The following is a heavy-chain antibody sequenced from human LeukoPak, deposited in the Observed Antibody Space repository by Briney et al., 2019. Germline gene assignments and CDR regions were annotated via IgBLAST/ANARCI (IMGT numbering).Heavy chain of an antibody. J-gene: IGHJ4*02. CDR3: ARYGGSGWVIDN. D-gene: IGHD6-19*01. CDR2: IYQTGAT. V-gene: IGHV4-59*08. Sequence: PSETLSLTCTVSGGSISSYXXTWXXXXXXXXXXWIGYIYQTGATSYNPSLKSRVTISVDTSKAQFSLKLTSVTAADTAVYYCARYGGSGWVIDNWGQGTLVTVSS. CDR1: GGSISSYX.